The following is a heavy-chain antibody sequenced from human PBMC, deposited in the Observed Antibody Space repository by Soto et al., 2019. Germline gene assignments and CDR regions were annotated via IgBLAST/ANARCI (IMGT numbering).Heavy chain of an antibody. J-gene: IGHJ5*02. CDR3: AKVMVKNWFDP. D-gene: IGHD5-18*01. V-gene: IGHV3-23*01. CDR2: ISGSGGST. Sequence: VGSLRLSCAASGFTFSSYAMSWVRQAPGKGLEWVSGISGSGGSTYYADSVKGRFTFSRDNSKNTLYLQMNSLKAEDTAVYYCAKVMVKNWFDPWGQGTLVTVSS. CDR1: GFTFSSYA.